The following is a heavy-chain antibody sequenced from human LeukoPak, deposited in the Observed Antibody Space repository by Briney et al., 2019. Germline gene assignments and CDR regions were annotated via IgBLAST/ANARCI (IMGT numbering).Heavy chain of an antibody. CDR3: ASKMRGMSYWYFDL. D-gene: IGHD1-26*01. Sequence: PSETPSLTCSVSGDSINRYYWSCIRQSPGKGLEWIGSIYNSRYTNYNPSLKSRVTISADTSRNQISLDLISVTAADTALYYCASKMRGMSYWYFDLWGRGTLVTVSS. CDR2: IYNSRYT. V-gene: IGHV4-59*08. CDR1: GDSINRYY. J-gene: IGHJ2*01.